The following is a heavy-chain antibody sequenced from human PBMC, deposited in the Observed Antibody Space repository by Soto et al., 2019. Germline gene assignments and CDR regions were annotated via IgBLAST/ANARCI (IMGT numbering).Heavy chain of an antibody. D-gene: IGHD2-15*01. CDR3: AKDAGGGYCSGGGCSVKYFDY. J-gene: IGHJ4*02. Sequence: EVQLLESGGGLVQPGGSLRLSCAASGFTFSSYAMSWVRLAPGKGLEWVSAISGGGGSTYYADSVKGRFTISRDNSKNTLYLQMSSPRAEDSAVYYCAKDAGGGYCSGGGCSVKYFDYWGQGTLVTVSS. V-gene: IGHV3-23*01. CDR1: GFTFSSYA. CDR2: ISGGGGST.